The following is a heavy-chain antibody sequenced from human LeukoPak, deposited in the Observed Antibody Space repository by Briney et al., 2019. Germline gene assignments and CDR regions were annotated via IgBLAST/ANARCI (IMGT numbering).Heavy chain of an antibody. CDR2: TSSNGGST. D-gene: IGHD3-9*01. CDR3: ARDMDDILTGCPNEYYMDV. Sequence: GGSLRLSCAASGFTFSSYAMHWVRQAPGKGLEYVSATSSNGGSTYYANSVKGRFTISRDNSKNTLYLQMGSLRAEDMAVYYCARDMDDILTGCPNEYYMDVWGKGTTVTVSS. CDR1: GFTFSSYA. J-gene: IGHJ6*03. V-gene: IGHV3-64*01.